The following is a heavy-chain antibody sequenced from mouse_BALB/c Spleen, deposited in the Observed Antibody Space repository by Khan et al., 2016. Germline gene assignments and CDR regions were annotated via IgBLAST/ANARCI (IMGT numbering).Heavy chain of an antibody. V-gene: IGHV2-2*02. CDR3: ARKGSTVVAERIYYAMDY. D-gene: IGHD1-1*01. Sequence: QVQLQQSGPGLVQPSQSLSITCTVVGFSLTSYGVHWVRQSPGKGLEWLGVIWSGGSTDYNAAFISRLSISKDNSKSQVFFKMNSLQANDTAIYYCARKGSTVVAERIYYAMDYWGQGTSVTGSS. CDR1: GFSLTSYG. CDR2: IWSGGST. J-gene: IGHJ4*01.